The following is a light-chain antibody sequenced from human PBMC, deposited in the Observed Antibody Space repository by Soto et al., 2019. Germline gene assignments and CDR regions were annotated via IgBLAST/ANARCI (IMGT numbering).Light chain of an antibody. J-gene: IGLJ1*01. CDR1: SSDVGSHNL. V-gene: IGLV2-23*01. Sequence: QSVLTQPASVSGSPGQSVTISCTGTSSDVGSHNLVSWCQQFPGKAPKLIIFEASKRPSGVSNRFSGSKSGSTASLTISGLQAEDEADYYCCSNAAGSTYVFGSGTKVTAL. CDR3: CSNAAGSTYV. CDR2: EAS.